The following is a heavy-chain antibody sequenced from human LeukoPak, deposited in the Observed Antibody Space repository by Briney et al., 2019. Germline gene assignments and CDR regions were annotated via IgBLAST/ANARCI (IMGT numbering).Heavy chain of an antibody. CDR3: AGDYGEYYYGMDV. V-gene: IGHV3-33*01. CDR2: IWYDGSNE. D-gene: IGHD4-17*01. CDR1: GFTFNSYG. Sequence: PGRFLRLSCAASGFTFNSYGMHWVRQAPGKGLEWVAVIWYDGSNEYYADSVKGRFTISRDNSKNTLYLQMNSLRAEDTAVYYCAGDYGEYYYGMDVWGQGTTVTVSS. J-gene: IGHJ6*02.